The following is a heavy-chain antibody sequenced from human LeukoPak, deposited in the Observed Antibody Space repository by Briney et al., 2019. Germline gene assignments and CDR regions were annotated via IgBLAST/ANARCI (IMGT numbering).Heavy chain of an antibody. Sequence: PSETLSLTCAVYGGSFSGYYWSWIRQPPGKGLEWIGEINHSGSPNYNPSLKSRVTISVDTSKNQFSLKLSSVTAADTTVYYCARQNFYRYCRSTSCYRPDYYYYMDVWGKGTTVTISS. CDR3: ARQNFYRYCRSTSCYRPDYYYYMDV. J-gene: IGHJ6*03. V-gene: IGHV4-34*01. CDR1: GGSFSGYY. D-gene: IGHD2-2*01. CDR2: INHSGSP.